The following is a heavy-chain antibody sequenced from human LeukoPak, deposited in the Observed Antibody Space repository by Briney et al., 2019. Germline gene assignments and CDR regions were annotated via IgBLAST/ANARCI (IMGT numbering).Heavy chain of an antibody. CDR2: MNPNSGNT. CDR3: ARVKRGYSYDDY. Sequence: ASVKVSCKASGYTFTSYDINWVRQATGQGLEWMGWMNPNSGNTGYAQKLQGRVTMTTDTSTSTAYMELRGLRSDDTAVYYCARVKRGYSYDDYWGQGTLVTVSS. CDR1: GYTFTSYD. D-gene: IGHD5-18*01. V-gene: IGHV1-8*01. J-gene: IGHJ4*02.